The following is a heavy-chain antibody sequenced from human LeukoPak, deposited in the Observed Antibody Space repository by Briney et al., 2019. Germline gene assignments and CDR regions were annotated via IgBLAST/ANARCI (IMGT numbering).Heavy chain of an antibody. D-gene: IGHD6-13*01. CDR3: ARGGPEVLSRIAAAGGNWFDP. V-gene: IGHV4-38-2*02. CDR1: GYSISSGYY. Sequence: SETLSLTCTVSGYSISSGYYWGWIRQPPGKGLEWIGSIYRSGSTYYNPSLKSRVTISVDTSKNQFSLKLSSVTAADTAVYYCARGGPEVLSRIAAAGGNWFDPWGQGTLVTVSS. J-gene: IGHJ5*02. CDR2: IYRSGST.